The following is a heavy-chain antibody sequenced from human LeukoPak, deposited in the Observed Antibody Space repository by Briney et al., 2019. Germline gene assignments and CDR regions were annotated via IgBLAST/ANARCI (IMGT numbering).Heavy chain of an antibody. D-gene: IGHD6-13*01. CDR3: ARDLSGMESWGFDP. Sequence: PSETLSLTCTVSGGSLSSYYWSWIRQPAGKGLEWIGRIYTSGSTNYNPSLKSRVTMSVDTSKSQFSLKLSSVTAADTAVYYCARDLSGMESWGFDPWGQGTLVTVSS. V-gene: IGHV4-4*07. J-gene: IGHJ5*02. CDR2: IYTSGST. CDR1: GGSLSSYY.